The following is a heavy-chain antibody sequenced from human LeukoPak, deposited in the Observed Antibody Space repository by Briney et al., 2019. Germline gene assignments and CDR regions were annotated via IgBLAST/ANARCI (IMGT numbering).Heavy chain of an antibody. Sequence: PGGSLRLSCAASGFTVNSNYMNWVRQAPGKGLEWVSVIYSGDRPYYADSVKGRFTISRDNSKNTLYLQMNSLRAEDTAVYYCARVAEAAAFDSWGQGTLVTVSS. CDR1: GFTVNSNY. J-gene: IGHJ4*02. V-gene: IGHV3-66*01. CDR3: ARVAEAAAFDS. D-gene: IGHD6-13*01. CDR2: IYSGDRP.